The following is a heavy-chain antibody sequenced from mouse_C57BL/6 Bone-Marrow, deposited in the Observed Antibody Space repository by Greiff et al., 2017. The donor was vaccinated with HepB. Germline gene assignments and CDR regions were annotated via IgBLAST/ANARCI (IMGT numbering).Heavy chain of an antibody. Sequence: VQLQQSGPGLVQPSQSLSITCTVSGFSLTSYGVHWVRQSPGKGLEWLGVIWRGGSTDYNAAFMSRLSITKDNSKSQVFFKMNSLQADDTAIYYCAKPRYGNYGYFDVWGTGTTVTVSS. CDR2: IWRGGST. CDR3: AKPRYGNYGYFDV. CDR1: GFSLTSYG. V-gene: IGHV2-5*01. J-gene: IGHJ1*03. D-gene: IGHD2-1*01.